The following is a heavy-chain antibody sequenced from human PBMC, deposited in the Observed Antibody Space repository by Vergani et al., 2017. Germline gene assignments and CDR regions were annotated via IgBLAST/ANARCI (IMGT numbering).Heavy chain of an antibody. CDR3: ARGDYGILTGYRY. CDR2: INPSGGHT. Sequence: QVQVVQSGAEVKKSGASVKVSCKTSGYTFSKYYMHWVRQAPGQGLEWMGIINPSGGHTNYAQKFQGRVTMTRDTSTSTVYMGLSSLRSEETAIYYCARGDYGILTGYRYWGQGTLVTVSA. D-gene: IGHD3-9*01. V-gene: IGHV1-46*03. CDR1: GYTFSKYY. J-gene: IGHJ4*02.